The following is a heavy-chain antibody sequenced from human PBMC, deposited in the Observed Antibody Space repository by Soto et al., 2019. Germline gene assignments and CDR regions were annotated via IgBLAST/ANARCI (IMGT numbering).Heavy chain of an antibody. V-gene: IGHV1-18*01. CDR3: AREAVTTSEFDY. J-gene: IGHJ4*02. Sequence: QVQLVQSGAEVKKPGASVKVSCKASGYTFTSYGISWVRQAPGQGLEWMGWISAYNGNTNYAQKHQGRVTITTDTSPSTAYMELRNLRSDDTAVYYCAREAVTTSEFDYWGQGTLVTASS. CDR1: GYTFTSYG. CDR2: ISAYNGNT. D-gene: IGHD4-17*01.